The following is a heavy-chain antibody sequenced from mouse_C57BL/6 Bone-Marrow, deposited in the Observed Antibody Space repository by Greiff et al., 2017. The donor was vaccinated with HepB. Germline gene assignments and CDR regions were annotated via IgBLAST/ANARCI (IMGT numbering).Heavy chain of an antibody. CDR2: INPSSGYT. CDR1: GYTFTSYW. J-gene: IGHJ3*01. CDR3: ARSVPLFAY. Sequence: QVQLQQSGAELAKPGASVKLSCKASGYTFTSYWMHWVKQRPGQGLEWIGYINPSSGYTKYNQKFKDKATLSAGKSSSTAYMQLSSLTYEDSAVYYCARSVPLFAYWGQGTLVTVSA. V-gene: IGHV1-7*01.